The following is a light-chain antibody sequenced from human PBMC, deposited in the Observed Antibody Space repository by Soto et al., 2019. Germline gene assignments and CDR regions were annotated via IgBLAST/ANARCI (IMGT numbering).Light chain of an antibody. V-gene: IGLV1-40*01. CDR2: GNT. CDR3: HSYDRGLSGAV. CDR1: DSNIGANYD. Sequence: QLVLTQPPSVSGAPGQRVTISCTGSDSNIGANYDVHWYQQVPGTAPKLLIYGNTHRPSGVPDRFSGSKSGTSASLAITGLQAEDEADYYCHSYDRGLSGAVFGGGTKVTVL. J-gene: IGLJ3*02.